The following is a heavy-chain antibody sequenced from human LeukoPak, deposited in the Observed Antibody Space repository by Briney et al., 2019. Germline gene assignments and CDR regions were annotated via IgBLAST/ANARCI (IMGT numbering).Heavy chain of an antibody. CDR2: INPNSGGT. CDR3: ARDSRDGYYFDY. D-gene: IGHD5-24*01. J-gene: IGHJ4*02. V-gene: IGHV1-2*02. Sequence: ASVKVSCKASGYTFTGYYMHWVRQAPGQGLEWMGWINPNSGGTNYAQKFQGGVTMTRDTSISTAYMELSRLRSDDTAVYYCARDSRDGYYFDYWGEGTLVTVSS. CDR1: GYTFTGYY.